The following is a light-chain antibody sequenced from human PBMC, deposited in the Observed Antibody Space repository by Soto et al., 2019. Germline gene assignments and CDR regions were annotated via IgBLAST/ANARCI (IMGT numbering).Light chain of an antibody. V-gene: IGKV1-5*01. CDR3: QQYNSYWT. Sequence: DFQMTQSPSTLSASVGDRVTITCRASQSISTWLAWYQQKPGKAPKLLIYDASSLESGVPSRFSGSGSGTEFTLTISSLQPDDFATYCCQQYNSYWTFGQGTKVDIK. CDR1: QSISTW. CDR2: DAS. J-gene: IGKJ1*01.